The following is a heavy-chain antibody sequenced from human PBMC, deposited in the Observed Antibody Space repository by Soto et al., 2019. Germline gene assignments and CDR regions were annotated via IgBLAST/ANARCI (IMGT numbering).Heavy chain of an antibody. CDR3: AAAATAWQQMVPSDY. J-gene: IGHJ4*02. CDR2: IAVGSGYT. V-gene: IGHV1-58*01. CDR1: GFNCTSSA. D-gene: IGHD2-8*01. Sequence: QMQLEQSGPEVKKPGTAVKVACKDSGFNCTSSAFQWVRQARGQRRAWIGWIAVGSGYTNYSQRFLHRVTLTRGMSTATTYMELRRLTSEDRAIYYCAAAATAWQQMVPSDYWGQGTLVTFSS.